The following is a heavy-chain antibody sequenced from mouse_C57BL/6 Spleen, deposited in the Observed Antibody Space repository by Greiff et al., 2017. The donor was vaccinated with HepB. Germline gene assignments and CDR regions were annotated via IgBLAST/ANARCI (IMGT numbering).Heavy chain of an antibody. CDR1: GFTFSDYG. V-gene: IGHV5-17*01. Sequence: EVKLMESGGGLVKPGGSLKLSCAASGFTFSDYGMHWVRQAPEKGLEWVAYVSSGSSTIYYADTVKGRFTIFRDNAKNTLFLHMTSLRSEDTAMYYCANSNSGDYAMDYWGQGTSVTVSS. J-gene: IGHJ4*01. D-gene: IGHD2-5*01. CDR2: VSSGSSTI. CDR3: ANSNSGDYAMDY.